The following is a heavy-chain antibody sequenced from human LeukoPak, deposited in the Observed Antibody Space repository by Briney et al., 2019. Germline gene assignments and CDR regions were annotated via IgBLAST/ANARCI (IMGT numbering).Heavy chain of an antibody. Sequence: PGGSLRLSCAASGFTFSNAWMSWVRQAPGKGLEWVGRIKSKTDGGTTDYAAPVKGRFTVSRDDSKNTLYLQMNSLKTEDTAVYYCTTEEYSSGWYRGGFDYWGQGTLVTVS. V-gene: IGHV3-15*01. D-gene: IGHD6-19*01. CDR1: GFTFSNAW. CDR3: TTEEYSSGWYRGGFDY. CDR2: IKSKTDGGTT. J-gene: IGHJ4*02.